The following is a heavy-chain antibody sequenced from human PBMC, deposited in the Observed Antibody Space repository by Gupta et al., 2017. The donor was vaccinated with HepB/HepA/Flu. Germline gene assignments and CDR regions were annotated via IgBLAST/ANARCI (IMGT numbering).Heavy chain of an antibody. CDR1: DGSISSTNYY. V-gene: IGHV4-39*01. Sequence: QLQLQESGPGLVKPSATLSLTCTVSDGSISSTNYYWAWIRQPPGKGLQWIGSIYYSGSNYYNASLKSRVTISVDTSKNQFSLKLNSVAAADTAIYYCARSRMSYFDYWDQGTLVTVSS. D-gene: IGHD2-15*01. J-gene: IGHJ4*02. CDR2: IYYSGSN. CDR3: ARSRMSYFDY.